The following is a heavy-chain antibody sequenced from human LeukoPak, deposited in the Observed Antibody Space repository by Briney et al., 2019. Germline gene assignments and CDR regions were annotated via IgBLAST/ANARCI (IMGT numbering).Heavy chain of an antibody. J-gene: IGHJ4*02. Sequence: PSETLSLTCTVSGDSISSSSYYWGWIRQPPGKGLEWIGSIYYSGSTYYNPSLKSRVTISVDTSKNQFSLKLSSVTAADTAVYYCARQPGYYGSGSYYKGVYFDYWGQGTLVTVSS. V-gene: IGHV4-39*01. CDR1: GDSISSSSYY. D-gene: IGHD3-10*01. CDR3: ARQPGYYGSGSYYKGVYFDY. CDR2: IYYSGST.